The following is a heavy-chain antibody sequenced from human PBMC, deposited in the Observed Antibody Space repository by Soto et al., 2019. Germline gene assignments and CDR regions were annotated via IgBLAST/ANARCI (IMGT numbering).Heavy chain of an antibody. D-gene: IGHD1-1*01. V-gene: IGHV2-5*02. CDR3: AHRQGGYDWNDGDFDY. Sequence: QITLKESGPTLVKPTQTLALTCTFSGFSLGTTGVGVGWIRQPPGEALEYLALIYWDDDKRYSPSLKSRLSIRKDSSKNQVVLTMTNMDPVDTATYYCAHRQGGYDWNDGDFDYWGQGTLVTVSS. CDR1: GFSLGTTGVG. J-gene: IGHJ4*02. CDR2: IYWDDDK.